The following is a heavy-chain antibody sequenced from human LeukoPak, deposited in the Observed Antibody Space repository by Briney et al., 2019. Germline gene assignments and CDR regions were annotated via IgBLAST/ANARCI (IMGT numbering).Heavy chain of an antibody. J-gene: IGHJ5*02. CDR1: GYTFTSYW. D-gene: IGHD2-15*01. CDR3: ARSQGYCSGGSCLQGDWFDP. Sequence: GESLKISCKGSGYTFTSYWIGWVRQMPGKGLEWMGIIYPGDSDTRYSPSFQGQVTISADKSISTAYLQWGSLKASDTAMYYCARSQGYCSGGSCLQGDWFDPWGQGTLVTVSS. V-gene: IGHV5-51*01. CDR2: IYPGDSDT.